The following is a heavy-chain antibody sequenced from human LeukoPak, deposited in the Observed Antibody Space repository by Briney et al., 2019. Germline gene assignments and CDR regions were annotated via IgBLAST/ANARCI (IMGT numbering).Heavy chain of an antibody. CDR2: INPNSGGT. Sequence: ASVKVSCTASGYTFTGYYMHWVRQAPGQELEWMGWINPNSGGTNYAQKFQGRVTMTRDTSISTAYMELSRLRSDDTAVYYCARDRNPTIAAVGYYFDYWGQGTLVTVSS. V-gene: IGHV1-2*02. CDR1: GYTFTGYY. D-gene: IGHD6-13*01. J-gene: IGHJ4*02. CDR3: ARDRNPTIAAVGYYFDY.